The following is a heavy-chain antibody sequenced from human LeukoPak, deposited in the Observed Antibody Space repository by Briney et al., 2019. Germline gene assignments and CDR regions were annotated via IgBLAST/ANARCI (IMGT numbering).Heavy chain of an antibody. Sequence: PSETLSLTCTVSGGSISSYYWSWIRQPAGEGLEWIGRIYTSGSTNYNPSLKSRVTMSVDTSKNQFSLKLSSVTAADTAVYYCARELVVATTAGYYYYYGMDVWGQGTTVTVSS. CDR1: GGSISSYY. D-gene: IGHD5-12*01. V-gene: IGHV4-4*07. CDR2: IYTSGST. CDR3: ARELVVATTAGYYYYYGMDV. J-gene: IGHJ6*02.